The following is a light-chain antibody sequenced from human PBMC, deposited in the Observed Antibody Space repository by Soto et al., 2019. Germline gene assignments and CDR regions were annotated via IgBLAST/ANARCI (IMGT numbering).Light chain of an antibody. V-gene: IGLV1-40*01. CDR2: GNS. CDR1: SSNIGAGYD. Sequence: QAVVTQPPSESGAPGQRVTICCTGSSSNIGAGYDVHWYQQLPGTAPKLLIYGNSNRPSGVPDRFSGSKSGTSASLAITGLRAEDEADYYCQSYDSSLSGWVFGGGTKLTVL. CDR3: QSYDSSLSGWV. J-gene: IGLJ3*02.